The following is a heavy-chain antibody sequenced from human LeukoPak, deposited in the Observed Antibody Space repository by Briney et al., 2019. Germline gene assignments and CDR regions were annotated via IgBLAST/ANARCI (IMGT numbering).Heavy chain of an antibody. V-gene: IGHV1-2*02. D-gene: IGHD1-26*01. CDR1: GYTFTGYY. Sequence: ASVKVSCKASGYTFTGYYMHWVRQAPGQGLEWMGWINPNSGGTNYAQKFQGRVTMTRDTSISTAYMELSRLRSDDTAVYFCAKDGKRATPFDYWGQGTLVTVSS. CDR3: AKDGKRATPFDY. J-gene: IGHJ4*02. CDR2: INPNSGGT.